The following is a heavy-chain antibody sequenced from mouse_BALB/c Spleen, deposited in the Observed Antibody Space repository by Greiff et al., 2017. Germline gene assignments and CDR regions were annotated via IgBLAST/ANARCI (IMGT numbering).Heavy chain of an antibody. CDR1: GYTFTDYV. CDR3: ASAWDVEDAMDY. V-gene: IGHV1-77*01. CDR2: IYPGSGST. J-gene: IGHJ4*01. Sequence: VQLQQSGPELVKPGASVKMSCKASGYTFTDYVISWVKQRTGQGLEWIGEIYPGSGSTYYNEKFKGKATLTADKSSNTAYMQLSSLTSEDSAVYFCASAWDVEDAMDYWGQGTSVTVSS. D-gene: IGHD4-1*01.